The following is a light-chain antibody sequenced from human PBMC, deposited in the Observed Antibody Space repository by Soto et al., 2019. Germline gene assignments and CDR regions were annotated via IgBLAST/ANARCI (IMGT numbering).Light chain of an antibody. V-gene: IGLV2-14*01. Sequence: QSVLTQPASVSGSPGQSITISCTGTSSDVGGYNYVSWYQQHPGKAPKLMIYEVSNRPSGVSNRFSGSKSGNTASLTISGLQAEDEADYSCSSYTTSSTLYVVFGGGTKLTVL. J-gene: IGLJ2*01. CDR2: EVS. CDR1: SSDVGGYNY. CDR3: SSYTTSSTLYVV.